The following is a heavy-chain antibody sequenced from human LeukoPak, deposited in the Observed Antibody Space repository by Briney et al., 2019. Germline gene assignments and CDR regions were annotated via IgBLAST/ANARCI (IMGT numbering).Heavy chain of an antibody. CDR3: ARGGSSGYYFDY. V-gene: IGHV1-18*01. D-gene: IGHD3-22*01. CDR2: ISAYNGNT. J-gene: IGHJ4*02. Sequence: ASVKVSCKASGYTFTSYAMNWVRQAPGQGLEWMGWISAYNGNTNYAQKLQGRVTMTTDTSTSTAYMELRSLRSDDTAVYYCARGGSSGYYFDYWGQGTLVTVSS. CDR1: GYTFTSYA.